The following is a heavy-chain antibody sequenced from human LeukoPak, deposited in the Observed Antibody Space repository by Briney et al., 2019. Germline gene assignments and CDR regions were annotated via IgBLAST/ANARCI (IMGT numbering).Heavy chain of an antibody. CDR1: GGSLSSYY. CDR3: ARDVGITMVRGVPDP. D-gene: IGHD3-10*01. Sequence: SETLSLTCTVSGGSLSSYYWSWIRQPPGKGLEWIWYIYYSGSTNYNPSLKSRVTISIDTSNYQFSLKLSSVTAADTAVYYCARDVGITMVRGVPDPWGQGTLVTVSS. J-gene: IGHJ5*02. CDR2: IYYSGST. V-gene: IGHV4-59*12.